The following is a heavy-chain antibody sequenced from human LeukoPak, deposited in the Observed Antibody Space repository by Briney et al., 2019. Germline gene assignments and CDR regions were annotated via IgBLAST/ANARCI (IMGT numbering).Heavy chain of an antibody. Sequence: ASVKVSCKASGYTFTSYDINWVRQATGQGLEWMGWTNPNSGNTGYAQKFQGRVTMTRNTSISTAYMELSSLRSEDTAVYYCARGLRYFDWLYLETYYYYGMDVWGQGATVTVSS. D-gene: IGHD3-9*01. J-gene: IGHJ6*02. CDR1: GYTFTSYD. V-gene: IGHV1-8*01. CDR3: ARGLRYFDWLYLETYYYYGMDV. CDR2: TNPNSGNT.